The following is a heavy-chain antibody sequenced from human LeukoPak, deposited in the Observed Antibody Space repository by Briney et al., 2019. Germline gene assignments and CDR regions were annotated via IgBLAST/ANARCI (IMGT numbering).Heavy chain of an antibody. CDR1: GFTFSSYV. D-gene: IGHD3-22*01. Sequence: GGSLRLSCAASGFTFSSYVMSWVRQAPGKGLEWVSAISGSGGSTYYADSVKGRFTISRDNSKNTLYLQMNSLRAEDTAVYYCAKKNRGDYYDSSGYFDYWGQGTLVTVSS. CDR2: ISGSGGST. CDR3: AKKNRGDYYDSSGYFDY. V-gene: IGHV3-23*01. J-gene: IGHJ4*02.